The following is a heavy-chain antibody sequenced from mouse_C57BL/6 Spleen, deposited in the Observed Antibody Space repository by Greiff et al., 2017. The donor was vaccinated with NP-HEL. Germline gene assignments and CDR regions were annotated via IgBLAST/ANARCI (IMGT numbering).Heavy chain of an antibody. CDR1: GFTFSSYG. CDR3: ARQTQGYSNRYYAMDY. J-gene: IGHJ4*01. V-gene: IGHV5-6*01. D-gene: IGHD2-5*01. Sequence: EVKVVESGGDLVKPGGSLKLSCAASGFTFSSYGMSWVRQTPDKRLEWVATISSGGSYTYYPDSVKGRFTISRDNDKNTLYLQMSSLKSEDTAMYYCARQTQGYSNRYYAMDYWGQGTSVTVSS. CDR2: ISSGGSYT.